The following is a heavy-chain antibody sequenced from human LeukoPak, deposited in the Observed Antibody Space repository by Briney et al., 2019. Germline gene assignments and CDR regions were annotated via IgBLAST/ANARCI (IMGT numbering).Heavy chain of an antibody. CDR2: IYTSGST. V-gene: IGHV4-4*07. J-gene: IGHJ4*02. D-gene: IGHD3-22*01. CDR3: ARELYYYDSSGYRFDY. CDR1: GGSISSHY. Sequence: SETLSLTCTVSGGSISSHYWSWIRQPAGKGLEWIGRIYTSGSTNYNPSLKSRVTMSVDTSKNQFSLKLSSVTAADTAVYYCARELYYYDSSGYRFDYWGQGTLVTVSS.